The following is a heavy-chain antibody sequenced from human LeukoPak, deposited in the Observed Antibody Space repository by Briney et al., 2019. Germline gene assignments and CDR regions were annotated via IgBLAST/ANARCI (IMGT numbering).Heavy chain of an antibody. CDR3: ARGRREYYSSTSCYRSWFDP. CDR2: IIHSGST. V-gene: IGHV4-34*01. D-gene: IGHD2-2*01. J-gene: IGHJ5*02. Sequence: SETLSLTCAVYAGSFSGYCWGWIRQPPGKGLEWIGEIIHSGSTNYNPSLKSRVTISVDTSKNQFSLKLSSVTAADTAVYYCARGRREYYSSTSCYRSWFDPWGQGTLVTVSS. CDR1: AGSFSGYC.